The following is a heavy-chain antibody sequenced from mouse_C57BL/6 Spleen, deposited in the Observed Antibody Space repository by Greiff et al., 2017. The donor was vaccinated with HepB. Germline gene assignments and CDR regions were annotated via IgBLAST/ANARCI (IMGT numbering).Heavy chain of an antibody. Sequence: QVQLQQSGPELVKPGASVKISCKASGYAFSSSWMNWVKQRPGKGLEWVGRSYPGDGDTNYNGKFKGKATLTADKSSSTASMQLSSLTTEDSAVYFCASVGDGYYGFAYWGQGTLVTVSA. CDR1: GYAFSSSW. CDR3: ASVGDGYYGFAY. D-gene: IGHD2-3*01. J-gene: IGHJ3*01. V-gene: IGHV1-82*01. CDR2: SYPGDGDT.